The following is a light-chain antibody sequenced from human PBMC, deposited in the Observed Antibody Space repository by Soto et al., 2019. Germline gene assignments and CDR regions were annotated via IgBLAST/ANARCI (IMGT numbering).Light chain of an antibody. CDR2: GAS. V-gene: IGKV3-20*01. J-gene: IGKJ1*01. CDR3: QQYGSSRWT. CDR1: KSVSNNY. Sequence: EIVLTQSPGTLSLSPGERATLSCRASKSVSNNYLAWYQQKPGQAPRLLIYGASSRATGITDRFSGSGSGTDFTLTISRLEPQDFSVYYCQQYGSSRWTFGQGTKVEIK.